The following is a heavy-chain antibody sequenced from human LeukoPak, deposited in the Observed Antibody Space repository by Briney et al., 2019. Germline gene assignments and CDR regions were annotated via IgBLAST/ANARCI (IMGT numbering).Heavy chain of an antibody. J-gene: IGHJ4*02. CDR1: GFTFSSFW. CDR2: IKQDGSEK. V-gene: IGHV3-7*01. Sequence: GGSLRLYCAASGFTFSSFWMSWVRQAPGKGLEWVANIKQDGSEKYYVDSVKGRFTISRDNAKNSLYLQMNSLRAEDTAVYYCARSGVGYHYDSSGYTPHYWGQGTLVTVSS. D-gene: IGHD3-22*01. CDR3: ARSGVGYHYDSSGYTPHY.